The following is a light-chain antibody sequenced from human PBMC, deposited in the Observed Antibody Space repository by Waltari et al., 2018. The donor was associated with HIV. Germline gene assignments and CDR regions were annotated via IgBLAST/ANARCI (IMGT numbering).Light chain of an antibody. J-gene: IGKJ4*01. CDR2: GAS. CDR1: QSVSSSY. Sequence: EIVLTQSPGTMSLSPGERATLSCRASQSVSSSYLAWYQQKRGLSPRLLIYGASSRATGIPDRFGGSGSGTDFTLTISRLEPEDFAVYYCQQYGSSPLTFGGGTKVEIK. V-gene: IGKV3-20*01. CDR3: QQYGSSPLT.